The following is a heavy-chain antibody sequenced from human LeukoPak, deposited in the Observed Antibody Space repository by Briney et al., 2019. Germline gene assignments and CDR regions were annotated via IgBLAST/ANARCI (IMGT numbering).Heavy chain of an antibody. Sequence: SETLSLTCTVSGGSISSYYWSWIRQPPGKGLEWIGYIYYSGSTNYNPSLKSRVTISVDTSKNQFSLKLSSVTAADTAVYYCARSYASSWYWNWFDPWGQGTLVTASS. D-gene: IGHD6-13*01. J-gene: IGHJ5*02. CDR2: IYYSGST. CDR1: GGSISSYY. CDR3: ARSYASSWYWNWFDP. V-gene: IGHV4-59*08.